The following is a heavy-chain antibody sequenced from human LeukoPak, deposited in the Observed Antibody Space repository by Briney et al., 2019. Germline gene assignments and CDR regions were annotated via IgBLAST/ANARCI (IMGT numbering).Heavy chain of an antibody. J-gene: IGHJ4*02. V-gene: IGHV3-23*01. Sequence: PGGSLRLSCAASGFTFNNYAMHWVRQAPGKGLEWVSAISGSGDITYYADSVKGRFTISRDNSKNTLFLQMNSLRAEDTAVYYCAKAPFSGSYSWGQGTLVTVSS. CDR2: ISGSGDIT. CDR3: AKAPFSGSYS. CDR1: GFTFNNYA. D-gene: IGHD1-26*01.